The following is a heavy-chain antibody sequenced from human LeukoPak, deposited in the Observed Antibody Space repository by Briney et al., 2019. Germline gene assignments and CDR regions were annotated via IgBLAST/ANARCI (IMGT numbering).Heavy chain of an antibody. D-gene: IGHD3-22*01. CDR3: ARDDYYDSSGFDY. Sequence: GGSLRLSCAASGFTFSDYYMSWIRQAPGKGLEWVSYISSSGSTIYYADSVKGRFTISRDNAKNSLYLQINSLRAEDTAVYYCARDDYYDSSGFDYWGQGTLVTVSS. V-gene: IGHV3-11*01. CDR2: ISSSGSTI. CDR1: GFTFSDYY. J-gene: IGHJ4*02.